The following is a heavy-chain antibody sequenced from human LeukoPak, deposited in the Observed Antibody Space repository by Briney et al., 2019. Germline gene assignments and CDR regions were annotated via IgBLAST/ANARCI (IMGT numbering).Heavy chain of an antibody. Sequence: SVKVSCKASGGTFSSYAISWVRQAPGQGPEWMGGIIPIFGTANYAQKFQGRVTITTDESTSTAYMELSSLRSEDTAVYYCARYSYGYGTLDYWGQGTLVTVSS. D-gene: IGHD5-18*01. V-gene: IGHV1-69*05. J-gene: IGHJ4*02. CDR1: GGTFSSYA. CDR2: IIPIFGTA. CDR3: ARYSYGYGTLDY.